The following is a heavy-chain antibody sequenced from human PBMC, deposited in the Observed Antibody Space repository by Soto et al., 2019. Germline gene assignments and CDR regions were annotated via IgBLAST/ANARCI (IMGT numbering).Heavy chain of an antibody. D-gene: IGHD2-21*01. CDR3: TRGGDACKNGH. CDR2: IHYSGST. J-gene: IGHJ4*02. V-gene: IGHV4-61*01. Sequence: QVQLQESGPGLVKPSETLSLTCTVPGGSVSIGTYYWSWIRQPPGKGLEWIGFIHYSGSTNYNPSPQSRVTMSVHTSKTQFALKLTSVNAADTAVYYCTRGGDACKNGHWSQGTMVTVSS. CDR1: GGSVSIGTYY.